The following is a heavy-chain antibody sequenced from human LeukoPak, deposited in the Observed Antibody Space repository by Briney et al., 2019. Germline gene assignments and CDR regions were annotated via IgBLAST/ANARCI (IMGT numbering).Heavy chain of an antibody. D-gene: IGHD3-3*01. Sequence: GGSLRLSCAASGFTFSSYAMSWVRQAPGKGLEWVSAISGSGGSTYYADSVKGRFTISRDNSKNTLYLQMNSLRAEDPAVYYCAKSKDSGLYYDFWSRPDGYYFDYWGQGTLVTVSS. J-gene: IGHJ4*02. CDR1: GFTFSSYA. CDR2: ISGSGGST. CDR3: AKSKDSGLYYDFWSRPDGYYFDY. V-gene: IGHV3-23*01.